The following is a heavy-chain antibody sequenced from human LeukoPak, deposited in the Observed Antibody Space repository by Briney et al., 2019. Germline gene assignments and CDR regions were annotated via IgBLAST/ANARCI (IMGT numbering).Heavy chain of an antibody. D-gene: IGHD3-10*01. J-gene: IGHJ6*03. CDR3: ARGHGSVLNSYYYMDV. V-gene: IGHV3-30*02. Sequence: GGSLRLSCAASGFTFSSYGMHWVRQAPGKGLEWVAFIRYDGSNKYYADSVKGRFTISRDNSKNTLYLQMNSLRAEDTAVYYCARGHGSVLNSYYYMDVWGKGTTVTVSS. CDR1: GFTFSSYG. CDR2: IRYDGSNK.